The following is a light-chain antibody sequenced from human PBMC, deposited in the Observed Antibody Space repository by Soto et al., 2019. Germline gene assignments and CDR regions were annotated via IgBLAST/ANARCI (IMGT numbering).Light chain of an antibody. V-gene: IGKV3-20*01. Sequence: EIVLTQSPATLSLSPGERATLSCRASQSVSSSYLAWYQQKPGQAPRLLIYGASSRATGIPDRFGGSGSGTDFTLTISRLEPEDFAVYYCHQYGDSPLFGPGTKVDIK. CDR2: GAS. CDR3: HQYGDSPL. J-gene: IGKJ3*01. CDR1: QSVSSSY.